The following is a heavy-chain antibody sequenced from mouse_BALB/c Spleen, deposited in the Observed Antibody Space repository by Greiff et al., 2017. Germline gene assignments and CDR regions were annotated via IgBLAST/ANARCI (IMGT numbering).Heavy chain of an antibody. CDR2: INPSNGGT. J-gene: IGHJ1*01. CDR1: GYSFTSYY. Sequence: QVQLQQSGAELVTPGASVTLSCTASGYSFTSYYMYWVKQRPGQGLEWIGEINPSNGGTNFNEKFKSKATLTVDKSSSTAYMQLSSLTSEASAVYDCTRGGHYYGSSSGYWYFDVWGEGTTVTVSS. D-gene: IGHD1-1*01. CDR3: TRGGHYYGSSSGYWYFDV. V-gene: IGHV1S81*02.